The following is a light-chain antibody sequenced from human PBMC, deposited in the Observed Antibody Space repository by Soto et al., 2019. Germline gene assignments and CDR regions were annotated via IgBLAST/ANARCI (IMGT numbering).Light chain of an antibody. Sequence: QSVLTQPASVSGSPGQSITISCTGTSSDVGGYNYVSWYQQHPGKAPKLMIYDVSNRPSGVSNRFSGSKSGNTASLTISELQAEDEADYYCSSYTSSSVVFGGGTQLTVL. CDR2: DVS. CDR3: SSYTSSSVV. V-gene: IGLV2-14*01. J-gene: IGLJ2*01. CDR1: SSDVGGYNY.